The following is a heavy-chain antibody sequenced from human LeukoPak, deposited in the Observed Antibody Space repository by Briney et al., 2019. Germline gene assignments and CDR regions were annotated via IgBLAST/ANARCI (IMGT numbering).Heavy chain of an antibody. CDR2: IYSGGST. V-gene: IGHV3-53*01. CDR1: GIIFDQYA. J-gene: IGHJ4*02. D-gene: IGHD3-16*01. Sequence: GGSLRLSCVGSGIIFDQYAMHWVRQAPGKGLEWVSVIYSGGSTYYADSVKGRFTISRDNSKNTLHLQMNSLRVEDTAVYYCARGRHNDGGDYWGQGTLVTVSS. CDR3: ARGRHNDGGDY.